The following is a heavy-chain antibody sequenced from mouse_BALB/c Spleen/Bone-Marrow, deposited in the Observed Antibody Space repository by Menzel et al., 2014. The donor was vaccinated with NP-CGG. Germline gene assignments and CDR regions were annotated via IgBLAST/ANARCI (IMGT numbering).Heavy chain of an antibody. J-gene: IGHJ2*01. D-gene: IGHD1-1*01. V-gene: IGHV1S130*01. CDR3: ARHHSYAGYFDY. Sequence: QVQLQQSGSVLVRPGASVKLSCKASGYTFTSSWRHWAKQRPGQGLEWIGEIHPNSGNTNYNEKFKGKATLTVDTSSSIAYVDLSSLTSEDSAVYYCARHHSYAGYFDYWGQGTTLTVSS. CDR2: IHPNSGNT. CDR1: GYTFTSSW.